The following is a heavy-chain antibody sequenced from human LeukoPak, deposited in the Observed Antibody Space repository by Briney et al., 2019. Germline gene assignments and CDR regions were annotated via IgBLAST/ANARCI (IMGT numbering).Heavy chain of an antibody. D-gene: IGHD4-17*01. Sequence: GRSLRLSCAASGFTFSSYGMHWVRQAPGKGLEWVAVISYDGSNKYYADSVKGRFTISRDNSKNTLYLQMNSLRAEDTAVYYCAKDGYGDYGGYWGQGTLVTVSS. V-gene: IGHV3-30*18. CDR1: GFTFSSYG. J-gene: IGHJ4*02. CDR2: ISYDGSNK. CDR3: AKDGYGDYGGY.